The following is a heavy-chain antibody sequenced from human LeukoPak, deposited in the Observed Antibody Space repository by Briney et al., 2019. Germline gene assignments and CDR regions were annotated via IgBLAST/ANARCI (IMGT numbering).Heavy chain of an antibody. D-gene: IGHD6-6*01. CDR3: ARVGSSSFYYYMDV. Sequence: GASVKVSCKASGYAFPNYGISWVRQAPGQGLEWMGWISAYNGNTNYAQKLQGRVTMTTDTSTSTAYMELRSLRSDDTAVYYCARVGSSSFYYYMDVWGKGTTVTVFS. CDR1: GYAFPNYG. J-gene: IGHJ6*03. CDR2: ISAYNGNT. V-gene: IGHV1-18*01.